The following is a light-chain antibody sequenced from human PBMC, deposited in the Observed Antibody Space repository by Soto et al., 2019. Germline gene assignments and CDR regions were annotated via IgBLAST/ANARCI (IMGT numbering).Light chain of an antibody. Sequence: QSVLTQPPSVSGAPGQRVTISCTGSSSNIGAGYDVHWYQQLPGTAPKLLIYGNSNRPSRVPARFSGSKSDTSASLAITGLQAEDEAEYSCQTYDSSLSVWVFGGGTKVTVL. CDR2: GNS. V-gene: IGLV1-40*01. J-gene: IGLJ3*02. CDR3: QTYDSSLSVWV. CDR1: SSNIGAGYD.